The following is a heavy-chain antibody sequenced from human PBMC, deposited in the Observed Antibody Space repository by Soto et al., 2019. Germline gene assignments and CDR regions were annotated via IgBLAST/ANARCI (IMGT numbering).Heavy chain of an antibody. J-gene: IGHJ6*03. CDR3: ARGDCVGGTCYSLAGSFYYYMDV. CDR1: GFTFTNYW. Sequence: EVKLVESGGGLVQPGGSLRLSCAASGFTFTNYWMYWVRQAPGKGLVWVSRINSDGSVSSYADSVKGRLTISRDNVKNTLYLQMNSLRAEDTAVYYCARGDCVGGTCYSLAGSFYYYMDVWGNGTTVTVFS. CDR2: INSDGSVS. D-gene: IGHD2-15*01. V-gene: IGHV3-74*01.